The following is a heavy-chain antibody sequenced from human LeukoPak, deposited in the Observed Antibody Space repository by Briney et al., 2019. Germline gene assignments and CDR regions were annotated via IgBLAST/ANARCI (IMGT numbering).Heavy chain of an antibody. CDR1: GYSTSSGYY. CDR3: ARGGVVPAASGSFDY. CDR2: IYHSGST. J-gene: IGHJ4*02. Sequence: SETLSLTCTVSGYSTSSGYYWGWIRQPPGKGLEWIGSIYHSGSTYYNPSLKSRVTMSVDTSKNQFSLKLSSVTAADTAVYYCARGGVVPAASGSFDYWGQGTLVTVSS. V-gene: IGHV4-38-2*02. D-gene: IGHD2-2*01.